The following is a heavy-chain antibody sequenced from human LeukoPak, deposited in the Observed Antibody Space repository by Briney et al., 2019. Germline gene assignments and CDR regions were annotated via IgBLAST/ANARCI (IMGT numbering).Heavy chain of an antibody. CDR3: ARGEHYYGSGSYTFDY. V-gene: IGHV1-8*01. D-gene: IGHD3-10*01. Sequence: ASVKVSCKASGYTFTSYDINWVRQATGQGLEWMGWMNPNSGNTGYAQKFQGRVTMTRNTSISTAYMELSSLRFEDTAVYYCARGEHYYGSGSYTFDYWGQGTLVTVSS. J-gene: IGHJ4*02. CDR1: GYTFTSYD. CDR2: MNPNSGNT.